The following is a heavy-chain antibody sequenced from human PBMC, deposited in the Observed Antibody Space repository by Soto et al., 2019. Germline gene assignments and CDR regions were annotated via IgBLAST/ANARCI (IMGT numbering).Heavy chain of an antibody. V-gene: IGHV3-48*02. CDR3: ASQATLYFDL. J-gene: IGHJ2*01. D-gene: IGHD5-12*01. CDR2: ISSSSSTI. Sequence: EVQLVESGGGLVQPGGSLRLSCAASGFTFSSYSMNWVRQAPGKGLEWVSYISSSSSTIYYADSVKGRFTISRDNAKNSLYLQMHSLRDEDTAVYYCASQATLYFDLSGRGTLVTVSS. CDR1: GFTFSSYS.